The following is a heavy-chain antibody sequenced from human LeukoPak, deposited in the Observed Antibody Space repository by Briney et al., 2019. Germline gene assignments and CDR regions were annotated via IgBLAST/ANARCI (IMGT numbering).Heavy chain of an antibody. D-gene: IGHD6-13*01. J-gene: IGHJ4*02. CDR2: INHSGST. CDR3: ARGASSRFEH. Sequence: PSETLSLTCAVYGGSFSGYYWSWIRQPPGKGLEWIGEINHSGSTNYNPSLKSRVTISVDTSKNQFSLKLSSVTAADTAVYYCARGASSRFEHWGQGTLVTVSS. V-gene: IGHV4-34*01. CDR1: GGSFSGYY.